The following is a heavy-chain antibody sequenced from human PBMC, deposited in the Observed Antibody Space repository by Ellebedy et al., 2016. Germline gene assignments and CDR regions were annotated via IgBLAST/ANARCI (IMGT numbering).Heavy chain of an antibody. D-gene: IGHD5-24*01. V-gene: IGHV1-2*04. J-gene: IGHJ3*02. CDR1: GYTFTTYA. CDR3: ARQEMATIGDSFDI. Sequence: ASVKVSCKASGYTFTTYAMHWVRQAPGQGLEWMGWINPNSGDTNYAQKFQGWVTMTRDTSISTAYMELSRLRSDDTADYYCARQEMATIGDSFDIWGQGTMVTVSS. CDR2: INPNSGDT.